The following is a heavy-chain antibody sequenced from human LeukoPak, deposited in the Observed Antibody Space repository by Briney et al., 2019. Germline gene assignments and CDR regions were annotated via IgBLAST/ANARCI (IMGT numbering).Heavy chain of an antibody. CDR1: GFTFGSYA. D-gene: IGHD3-22*01. CDR2: IGPGGDT. V-gene: IGHV3-23*01. J-gene: IGHJ4*02. Sequence: PGGSLRLSCAASGFTFGSYAMSWVRQAPGKGLEWVSTIGPGGDTHYADSVKGRFTFSRDNSKNTLYLQMNSLRAEDTAVYYCAKGFRYYYDSSGYPDYWGQGTLVTVSS. CDR3: AKGFRYYYDSSGYPDY.